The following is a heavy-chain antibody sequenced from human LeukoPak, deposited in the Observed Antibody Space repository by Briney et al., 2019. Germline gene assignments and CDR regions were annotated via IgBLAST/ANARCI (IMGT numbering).Heavy chain of an antibody. CDR2: IYYSGST. Sequence: SETLSLTCTVSGGSISFYHWSWIRQPPGKGLEWIGYIYYSGSTNYNPSLKSRVTISVDTSKNQFSLKLSSVTAADTAVYYCAISSAGLFDYWGQGTLVTVSS. D-gene: IGHD3-22*01. V-gene: IGHV4-59*01. CDR1: GGSISFYH. J-gene: IGHJ4*02. CDR3: AISSAGLFDY.